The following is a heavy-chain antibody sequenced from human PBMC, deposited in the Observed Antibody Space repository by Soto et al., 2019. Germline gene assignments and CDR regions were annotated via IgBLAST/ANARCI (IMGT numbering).Heavy chain of an antibody. J-gene: IGHJ6*02. D-gene: IGHD6-19*01. CDR3: ARLAVADHYCCYYGMDV. CDR2: IYPGDSDT. CDR1: GYSFTSYW. V-gene: IGHV5-51*01. Sequence: PGESLKISCKGSGYSFTSYWIGWVRQMPGKGLEWMGIIYPGDSDTRYSPSFQGHVTISADKSISTAYLQWSSLKASDTAMYYCARLAVADHYCCYYGMDVWGQGTTVTVSS.